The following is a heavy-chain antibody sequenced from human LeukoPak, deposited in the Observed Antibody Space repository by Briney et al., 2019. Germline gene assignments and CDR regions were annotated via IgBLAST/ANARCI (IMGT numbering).Heavy chain of an antibody. CDR1: GGSISGYY. J-gene: IGHJ4*02. D-gene: IGHD3-22*01. V-gene: IGHV4-59*01. CDR2: IYYSGST. CDR3: ARDRLNYYDSSGYLH. Sequence: SETLSLTCTVSGGSISGYYWSWIRQPPGKGLEWIGYIYYSGSTNYNPSLKSRVTISVDTSKNQFSLKLSSVTAADTAVYYCARDRLNYYDSSGYLHWGQGTLVTVSS.